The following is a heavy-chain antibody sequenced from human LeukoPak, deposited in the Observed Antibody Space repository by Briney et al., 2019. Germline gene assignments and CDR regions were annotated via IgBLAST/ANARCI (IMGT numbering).Heavy chain of an antibody. Sequence: GGSLRLSCAASGFTFSIYWMSWVRQAPGKGLEWVANIKHDGSEKYYADSVKGRFTISRDNAKNSLYLQMNSLSAEDTAVYYCARGRRFGESTYLDYWGQGTLVTVSS. CDR1: GFTFSIYW. CDR3: ARGRRFGESTYLDY. D-gene: IGHD3-10*01. J-gene: IGHJ4*02. CDR2: IKHDGSEK. V-gene: IGHV3-7*01.